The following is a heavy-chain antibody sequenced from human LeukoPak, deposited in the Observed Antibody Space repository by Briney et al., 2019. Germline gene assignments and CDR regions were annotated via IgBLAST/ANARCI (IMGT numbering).Heavy chain of an antibody. CDR2: ISGSGGST. CDR1: GFTFSSYA. D-gene: IGHD4-17*01. Sequence: GGSLRLSCAASGFTFSSYAMSWVRQAPGQGLEWVSAISGSGGSTYYADSVKGRFTISRDNSKNTLYLQMNSLRAEDTAVYYCAKTTTVTIYYDYWGQGTLVTVSS. V-gene: IGHV3-23*01. CDR3: AKTTTVTIYYDY. J-gene: IGHJ4*02.